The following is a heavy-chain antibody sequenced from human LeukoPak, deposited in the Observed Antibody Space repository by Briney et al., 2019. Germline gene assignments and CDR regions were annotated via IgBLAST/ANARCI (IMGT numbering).Heavy chain of an antibody. V-gene: IGHV6-1*01. CDR2: TYYRSKWYN. CDR3: ARADCDSSGYFSSPFDY. J-gene: IGHJ4*02. CDR1: GDSVSSNSAA. Sequence: SQTLSLTCAISGDSVSSNSAAWNWIRQSPSRGLEWLGRTYYRSKWYNDYAVSVKSRITINPDTSKNQFSLQLNSVTPEDTAVYYCARADCDSSGYFSSPFDYWGQGTLVTVSS. D-gene: IGHD3-22*01.